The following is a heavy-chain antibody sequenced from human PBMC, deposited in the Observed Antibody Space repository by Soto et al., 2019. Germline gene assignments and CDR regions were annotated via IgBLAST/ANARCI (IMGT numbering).Heavy chain of an antibody. Sequence: SETLSLTCPVSGCSISSYYWRWIRQPPGKGLEWIGYIYYSGSTNYNPSPKSRVTISVDTSKNQFSLKLSSVTAADTAVYYCARGSHYDILTGYYFGFGMDVWGQGTTVTVSS. CDR2: IYYSGST. D-gene: IGHD3-9*01. V-gene: IGHV4-59*01. CDR1: GCSISSYY. CDR3: ARGSHYDILTGYYFGFGMDV. J-gene: IGHJ6*02.